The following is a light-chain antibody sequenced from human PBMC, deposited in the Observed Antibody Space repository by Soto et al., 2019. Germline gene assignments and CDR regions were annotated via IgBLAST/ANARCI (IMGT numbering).Light chain of an antibody. CDR3: SSYRGSNTWV. CDR2: EVS. Sequence: QAVLTQPASVSGSPGQSITISCTGTSSDVGGYNYVSWYQQHQGKAPKLMIYEVSNRPSGVSNRFSGSKSGNTASLTISGLQAEDEADYYCSSYRGSNTWVFGGGTKLTVL. J-gene: IGLJ3*02. V-gene: IGLV2-14*01. CDR1: SSDVGGYNY.